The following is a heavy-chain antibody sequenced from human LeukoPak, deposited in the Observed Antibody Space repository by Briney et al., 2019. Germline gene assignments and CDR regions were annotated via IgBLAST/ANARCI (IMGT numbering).Heavy chain of an antibody. CDR2: INPNGGST. J-gene: IGHJ6*03. CDR3: ARGSLVGPYSMDV. Sequence: ASLKVSCKASGYTFTSYYMHCVRPAPGQGLEWMGIINPNGGSTSYAQKFQGRVTTTRDTSTSTVYMELSSLRSEDTAVYYCARGSLVGPYSMDVWGKGTTVTVSS. CDR1: GYTFTSYY. D-gene: IGHD1-26*01. V-gene: IGHV1-46*01.